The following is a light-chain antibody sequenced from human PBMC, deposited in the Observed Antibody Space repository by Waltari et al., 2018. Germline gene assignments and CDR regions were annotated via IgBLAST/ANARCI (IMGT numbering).Light chain of an antibody. Sequence: DIQLTQSPSSLSASVGDTVTSTCRASQSVSSYLNWYQHKIGSAPKLLIFAASNLQSGVPSRFSGSGSRTDFTLTINSLQPEDFATYYCQQTYISPYTFGHGTKLEIK. CDR1: QSVSSY. J-gene: IGKJ2*01. V-gene: IGKV1-39*01. CDR3: QQTYISPYT. CDR2: AAS.